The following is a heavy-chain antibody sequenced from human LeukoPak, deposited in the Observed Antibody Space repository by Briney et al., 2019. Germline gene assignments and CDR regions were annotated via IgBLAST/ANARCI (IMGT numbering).Heavy chain of an antibody. CDR2: INPQSGGT. CDR1: GYTFTGYY. Sequence: ASVKVSCKASGYTFTGYYMHWVRQAPGQGPGWMGRINPQSGGTSYAQKFQGRVAMTRDTTISTAYMDLSGLTFDDTAVYYCASGAVGGTRGYWGQGTLVTVSS. J-gene: IGHJ4*02. D-gene: IGHD6-19*01. V-gene: IGHV1-2*06. CDR3: ASGAVGGTRGY.